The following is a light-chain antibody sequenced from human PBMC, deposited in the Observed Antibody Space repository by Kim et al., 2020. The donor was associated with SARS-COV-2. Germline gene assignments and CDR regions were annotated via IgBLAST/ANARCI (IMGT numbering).Light chain of an antibody. CDR2: SNS. J-gene: IGLJ1*01. CDR1: SSNIGGNP. V-gene: IGLV1-47*02. Sequence: RRVPISCSGSSSNIGGNPVYWYQQLPGTAPKLLIYSNSQRPSGVPDRFSGSKSGTSASLAISGLRSEDEADYHCATWDASLSGHVFGTGTKVTVL. CDR3: ATWDASLSGHV.